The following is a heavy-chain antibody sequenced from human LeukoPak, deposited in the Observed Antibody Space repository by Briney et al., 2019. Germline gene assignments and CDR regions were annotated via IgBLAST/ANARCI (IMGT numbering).Heavy chain of an antibody. Sequence: SETLSLTCTVSGGSISSSSYYWGWIRQPPGKGLEWIGSIYYSGSTYYNPSLKSRVTISVDTSKNQFSLKLSSVTAADTAVYYCATPSGSYGYWGQGTLVTVSS. V-gene: IGHV4-39*01. CDR2: IYYSGST. D-gene: IGHD1-26*01. CDR1: GGSISSSSYY. J-gene: IGHJ4*02. CDR3: ATPSGSYGY.